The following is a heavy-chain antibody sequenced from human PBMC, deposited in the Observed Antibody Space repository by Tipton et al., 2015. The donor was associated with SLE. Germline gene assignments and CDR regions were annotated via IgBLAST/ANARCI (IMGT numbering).Heavy chain of an antibody. CDR3: ARDYSYDAFDI. CDR1: GGSFSGYY. CDR2: IYYSGST. Sequence: TLSLTCAVYGGSFSGYYWSWIRQHPEKGLEWIGYIYYSGSTYYNPSLKSRVTISVDTSKNQFSLKLSSVTAADTAVYYCARDYSYDAFDIWGQGTMVTVSS. V-gene: IGHV4-31*11. D-gene: IGHD5-18*01. J-gene: IGHJ3*02.